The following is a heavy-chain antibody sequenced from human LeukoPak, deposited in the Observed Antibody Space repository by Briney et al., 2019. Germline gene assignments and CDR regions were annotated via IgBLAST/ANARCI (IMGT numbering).Heavy chain of an antibody. CDR3: ARDGLYCSGGSCYDYYYYYYMDV. D-gene: IGHD2-15*01. Sequence: ASVKVSCKVSGYTLTELSMHWVRQAPGKGLEWMGGFDPEDGETIYAQKFQGRVTMTEDTSTDTAYMELSSLRSEDTAVYYCARDGLYCSGGSCYDYYYYYYMDVWGKGTTVTVSS. V-gene: IGHV1-24*01. CDR2: FDPEDGET. CDR1: GYTLTELS. J-gene: IGHJ6*03.